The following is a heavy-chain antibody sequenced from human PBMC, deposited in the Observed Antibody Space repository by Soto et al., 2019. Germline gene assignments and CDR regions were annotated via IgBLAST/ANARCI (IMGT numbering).Heavy chain of an antibody. D-gene: IGHD2-21*02. J-gene: IGHJ4*02. CDR1: GDSIDSTSYY. V-gene: IGHV4-30-4*01. Sequence: HVQLRESGPGLVKPSQTLSLTCTGSGDSIDSTSYYWSWVRPPPGKGLQCIGYIHYTGSTFYNPSLQSRVTLSVDTSKHQFSLNLTSVTAADTAMYYCGRSQVTVAVPGLWGQGTLVTVS. CDR2: IHYTGST. CDR3: GRSQVTVAVPGL.